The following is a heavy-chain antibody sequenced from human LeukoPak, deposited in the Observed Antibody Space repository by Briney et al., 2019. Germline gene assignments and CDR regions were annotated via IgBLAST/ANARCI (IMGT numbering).Heavy chain of an antibody. CDR3: AREVVTKRGGTQIDY. CDR1: GYTFTGYY. Sequence: ASVKVSCKASGYTFTGYYMHWVRQAPGQGLEWMGWINPNSGGTNYAQKFQGRVTMTRDTSIITAYMELSRLRSDDTAVYYCAREVVTKRGGTQIDYWGQGTLVTVSS. CDR2: INPNSGGT. V-gene: IGHV1-2*02. D-gene: IGHD4-23*01. J-gene: IGHJ4*02.